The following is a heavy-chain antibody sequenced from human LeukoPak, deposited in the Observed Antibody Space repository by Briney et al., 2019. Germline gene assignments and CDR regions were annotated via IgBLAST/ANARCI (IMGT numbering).Heavy chain of an antibody. D-gene: IGHD2-15*01. V-gene: IGHV1-69*13. Sequence: GASVKVSCKASGGTFISYAISWVRQAPGQGLEWMGGIIPIFGTANYAQKFQGRVTITADESTSTAYMELSSLRSEDTAVYYCSGGIMLYYFDYWGQGTLVTVSS. J-gene: IGHJ4*02. CDR1: GGTFISYA. CDR2: IIPIFGTA. CDR3: SGGIMLYYFDY.